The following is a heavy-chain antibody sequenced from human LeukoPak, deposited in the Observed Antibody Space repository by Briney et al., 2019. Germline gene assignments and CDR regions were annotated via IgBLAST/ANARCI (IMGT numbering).Heavy chain of an antibody. J-gene: IGHJ3*02. D-gene: IGHD1-26*01. CDR1: EYTFTSYD. V-gene: IGHV1-8*01. Sequence: GASLKVSCKASEYTFTSYDINWVRQVTGQGLEWMGWMNPNSGNTGYAQSFQGRVTMTRNNSISTAYMERSSLRSEDTAVYYCARTFRVGATTTRAFDIWGQGTMVTVSS. CDR3: ARTFRVGATTTRAFDI. CDR2: MNPNSGNT.